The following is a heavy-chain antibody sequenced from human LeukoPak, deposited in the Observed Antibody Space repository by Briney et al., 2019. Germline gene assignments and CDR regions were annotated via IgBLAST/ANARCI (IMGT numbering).Heavy chain of an antibody. V-gene: IGHV7-4-1*02. D-gene: IGHD3-16*02. J-gene: IGHJ5*02. Sequence: ASVKVSCKASGYTVTSYAMNWVRQAPGQGLEWMGWIKTNTGNPTYAQGFTGRFVFSLDTSVSTAYLQISSLKAEDTAVYYCARDLMGELSPRWSWFDPWGQGTLVTVSS. CDR3: ARDLMGELSPRWSWFDP. CDR1: GYTVTSYA. CDR2: IKTNTGNP.